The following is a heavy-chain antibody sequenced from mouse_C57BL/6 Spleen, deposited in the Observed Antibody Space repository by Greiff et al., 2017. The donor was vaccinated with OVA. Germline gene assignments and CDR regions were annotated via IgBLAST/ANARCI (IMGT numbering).Heavy chain of an antibody. D-gene: IGHD3-2*02. Sequence: QVQLQQSGPELVKPGASVTISCKASGYAFSSSWMNWVKQRPGKGLEWIGRIYPGDGDTNYNGKFKGKATLTADKSSSTAYMQLSSLTSEDSAVYFCARPAQATGFAYWGQGTLVTVSA. J-gene: IGHJ3*01. CDR2: IYPGDGDT. V-gene: IGHV1-82*01. CDR1: GYAFSSSW. CDR3: ARPAQATGFAY.